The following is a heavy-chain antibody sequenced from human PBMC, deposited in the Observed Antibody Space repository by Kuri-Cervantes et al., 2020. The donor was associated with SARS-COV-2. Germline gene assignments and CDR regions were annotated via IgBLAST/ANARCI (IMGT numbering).Heavy chain of an antibody. CDR3: AKDRGGYYGV. Sequence: ESLKISCAASGFTFSSYDMHWVRQATGKGLEWVSAIGTAGDTYYPGSVKGRFSISRENAKNSLYLQMNSLRAEDTAVYYCAKDRGGYYGVWGQGTLVTVSS. V-gene: IGHV3-13*01. CDR1: GFTFSSYD. J-gene: IGHJ4*02. D-gene: IGHD3-22*01. CDR2: IGTAGDT.